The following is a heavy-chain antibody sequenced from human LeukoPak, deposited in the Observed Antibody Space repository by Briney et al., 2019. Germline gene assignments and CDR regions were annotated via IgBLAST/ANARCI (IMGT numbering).Heavy chain of an antibody. CDR3: AKDSGEWLLSTSDF. Sequence: GGSLRLSCAASGFTVSSSYMIWVRQAPGKGLEWVSVIYSGGYTYYADSVKGRFTISRDHSKNTLYLQMNSLRVEDTAVYYCAKDSGEWLLSTSDFWGQGTLVTVSS. CDR1: GFTVSSSY. D-gene: IGHD3-3*01. V-gene: IGHV3-53*01. CDR2: IYSGGYT. J-gene: IGHJ4*02.